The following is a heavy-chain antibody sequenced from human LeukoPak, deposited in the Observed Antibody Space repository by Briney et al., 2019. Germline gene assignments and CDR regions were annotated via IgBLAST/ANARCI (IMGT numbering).Heavy chain of an antibody. CDR3: ARSSGYEHYFIFDY. D-gene: IGHD5-12*01. V-gene: IGHV4-4*07. Sequence: SETLSLTCTVSGGSISSYYWSWIRQPAGKGLEWIGRIYTSGSTNYNPSLKSRVTMSVDTSKNQFSLKLSSVTAADTAVYYCARSSGYEHYFIFDYWGQGTLVTVSS. CDR1: GGSISSYY. J-gene: IGHJ4*02. CDR2: IYTSGST.